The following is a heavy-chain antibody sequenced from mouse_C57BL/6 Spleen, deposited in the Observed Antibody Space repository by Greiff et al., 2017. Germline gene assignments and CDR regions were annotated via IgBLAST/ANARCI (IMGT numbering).Heavy chain of an antibody. D-gene: IGHD3-3*01. V-gene: IGHV5-9-1*02. Sequence: EVKLVESGEGLVKPGGSLKLSCAASGFTFSSYAMSWVRQTPEKRLEWVAYISSGGDYIYYADTVKGRFTISRDNARNTLYLQMSSLKSEDTAMYYCTRDLGDGYFDYWGQGTTLTVSS. CDR3: TRDLGDGYFDY. CDR1: GFTFSSYA. CDR2: ISSGGDYI. J-gene: IGHJ2*01.